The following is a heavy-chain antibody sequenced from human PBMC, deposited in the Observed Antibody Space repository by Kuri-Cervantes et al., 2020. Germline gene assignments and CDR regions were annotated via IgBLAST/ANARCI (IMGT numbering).Heavy chain of an antibody. CDR1: GFTFTTYD. CDR2: MNPDSGNT. CDR3: ARGLEATNDDY. V-gene: IGHV1-8*02. D-gene: IGHD1-1*01. Sequence: VSDSCKASGFTFTTYDINWLRQATGQGLEWMGWMNPDSGNTGYAQKFQGRVTMTRNTSISTAYMELSSLRSEDTAVYYCARGLEATNDDYWGQGTLVTVSS. J-gene: IGHJ4*02.